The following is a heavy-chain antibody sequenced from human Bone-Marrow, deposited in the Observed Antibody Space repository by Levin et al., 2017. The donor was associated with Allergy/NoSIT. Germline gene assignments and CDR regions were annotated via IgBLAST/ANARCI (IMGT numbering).Heavy chain of an antibody. V-gene: IGHV1-46*03. CDR3: AREISSLGAMGGFDP. D-gene: IGHD1-26*01. CDR2: INPSGGST. J-gene: IGHJ5*02. CDR1: GYTFTSYY. Sequence: GESLKISCKASGYTFTSYYMHWVRQAPGQGLEWMGIINPSGGSTSYAQKFQGRVTMTRDTSTSTVYMELSSLRSEDTAVYYCAREISSLGAMGGFDPWGQGTLVTVSS.